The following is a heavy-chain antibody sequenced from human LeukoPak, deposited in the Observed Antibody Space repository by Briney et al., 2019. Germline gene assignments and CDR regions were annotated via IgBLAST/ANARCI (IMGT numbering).Heavy chain of an antibody. CDR2: ISAYNGNT. D-gene: IGHD3-22*01. V-gene: IGHV1-18*01. CDR1: GYTFTSYG. J-gene: IGHJ4*02. CDR3: ARALYYYDSSDADDY. Sequence: GVSVKVSCKASGYTFTSYGISWVRQAPGQGLEWMGWISAYNGNTNYAQKLQGRVTMTTDTSTSTAYMELRSLRSDDTAVYYCARALYYYDSSDADDYWGQGTLVTVSS.